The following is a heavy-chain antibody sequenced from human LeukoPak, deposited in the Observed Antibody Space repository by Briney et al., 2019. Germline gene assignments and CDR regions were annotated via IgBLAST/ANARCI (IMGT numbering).Heavy chain of an antibody. CDR3: TRAVAHLDY. Sequence: GGSLRLSCTASGFTFGDHAMSWVRQAPGKGLEWVGFIRSKAYGGTTEYAASVKGRFTISRDDSKSIAYLQMNSLKTEDTAVYYCTRAVAHLDYWGQGTLVTVSS. J-gene: IGHJ4*02. CDR1: GFTFGDHA. D-gene: IGHD4-23*01. CDR2: IRSKAYGGTT. V-gene: IGHV3-49*04.